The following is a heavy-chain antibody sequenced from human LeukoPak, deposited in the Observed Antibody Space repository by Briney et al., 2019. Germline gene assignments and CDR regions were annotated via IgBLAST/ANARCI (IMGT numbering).Heavy chain of an antibody. CDR2: ISWNSGSI. D-gene: IGHD6-19*01. J-gene: IGHJ4*02. Sequence: PEGSLRLSCAASGFTFDDYAMHWVRQAPGKGLEWVSGISWNSGSIGYADSGKGRFTISRDNAKNSLYLQMSSLRAEDTALYYCAKGGLRYSSGWYYFDYWGQGTLVTVSS. CDR3: AKGGLRYSSGWYYFDY. V-gene: IGHV3-9*01. CDR1: GFTFDDYA.